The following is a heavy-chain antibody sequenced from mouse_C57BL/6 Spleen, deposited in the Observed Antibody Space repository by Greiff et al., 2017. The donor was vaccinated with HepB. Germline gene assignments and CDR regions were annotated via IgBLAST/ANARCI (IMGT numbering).Heavy chain of an antibody. D-gene: IGHD3-1*01. CDR1: GYTFTSYW. CDR3: ARSGESYYFDY. J-gene: IGHJ2*01. CDR2: IDPSDSYT. V-gene: IGHV1-69*01. Sequence: QVQLQQPGAELVMPGASVKLSCKASGYTFTSYWMHWVKQRPGQGLEWIGEIDPSDSYTNYNQKFKGKSTLTVDKSSSTAYMQLSSLTSEDSAVYYCARSGESYYFDYWGQGTTLTVSS.